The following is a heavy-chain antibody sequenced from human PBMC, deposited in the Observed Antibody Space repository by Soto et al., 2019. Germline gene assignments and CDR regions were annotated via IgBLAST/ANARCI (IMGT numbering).Heavy chain of an antibody. Sequence: EVQLVESGGGLVHPGGSLRLSCVVSGFTFSGYWMHWVRQAPGKGLECVANIHQNGTERYYVDSVKGRFTISRDNAKXXLYLHMNSLRAEDTAVYYCLGSGSFSLWGQGTLVTVSS. CDR2: IHQNGTER. CDR1: GFTFSGYW. J-gene: IGHJ4*02. CDR3: LGSGSFSL. D-gene: IGHD3-10*01. V-gene: IGHV3-7*01.